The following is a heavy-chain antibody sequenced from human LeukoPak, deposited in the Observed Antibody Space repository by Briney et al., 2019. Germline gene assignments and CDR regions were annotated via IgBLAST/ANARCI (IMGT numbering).Heavy chain of an antibody. CDR2: ISSDNRHI. CDR1: GFTFSAYS. Sequence: GGSLSLSRVTSGFTFSAYSMNWVRQAPGKGLKWVSSISSDNRHICYADSVKGRFAISRDNARNSLFLHMISLRDEDTAVYYCARSPDRDYSAMGSCRFDPWGQGTLVTVSS. J-gene: IGHJ5*02. CDR3: ARSPDRDYSAMGSCRFDP. D-gene: IGHD2-2*01. V-gene: IGHV3-21*06.